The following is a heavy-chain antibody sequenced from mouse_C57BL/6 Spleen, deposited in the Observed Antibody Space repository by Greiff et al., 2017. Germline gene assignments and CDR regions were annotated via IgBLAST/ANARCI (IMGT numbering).Heavy chain of an antibody. V-gene: IGHV1-80*01. CDR1: GYAFSSYW. J-gene: IGHJ3*01. D-gene: IGHD3-2*02. CDR3: ARRDSGYSFAY. CDR2: IYPGDGDT. Sequence: VKLQESGAELVKPGASVKISCKASGYAFSSYWMNWVKQRPGKGLEWIGQIYPGDGDTNYNGKFKGKATLTADKSSSTAYMQLSSLTSEDSAVYFCARRDSGYSFAYWGQGTLVTVSA.